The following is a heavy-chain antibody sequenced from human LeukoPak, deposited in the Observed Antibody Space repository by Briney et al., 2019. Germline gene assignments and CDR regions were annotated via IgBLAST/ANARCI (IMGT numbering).Heavy chain of an antibody. Sequence: GASVKVSFKASGYTFTSYAMNWVRQAPGQGLEWMGWINTNTGNPTYAQGFTGRFVFSLDTSVSTAYLQISSLKAEDTAVYYCARDGATMIVVDMDPSFDYWGQGTLVTVSS. CDR2: INTNTGNP. D-gene: IGHD3-22*01. J-gene: IGHJ4*02. CDR1: GYTFTSYA. V-gene: IGHV7-4-1*02. CDR3: ARDGATMIVVDMDPSFDY.